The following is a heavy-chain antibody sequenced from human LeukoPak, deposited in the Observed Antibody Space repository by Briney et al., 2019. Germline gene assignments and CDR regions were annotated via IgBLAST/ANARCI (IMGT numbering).Heavy chain of an antibody. Sequence: ASVKVFCKASGYTFTSFGISWVRQAPGQGLEWMGWISAYNGNTNYAQKLQGRVTMTTDTSTSTAYMELRSLRSDDTAVYYCARSRDTAMLLPEDYWGQGTLVTVSS. CDR3: ARSRDTAMLLPEDY. CDR1: GYTFTSFG. J-gene: IGHJ4*02. CDR2: ISAYNGNT. V-gene: IGHV1-18*01. D-gene: IGHD5-18*01.